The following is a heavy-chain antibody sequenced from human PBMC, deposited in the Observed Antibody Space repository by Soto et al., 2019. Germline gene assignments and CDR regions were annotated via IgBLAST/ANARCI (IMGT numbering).Heavy chain of an antibody. CDR3: ARDRGASERWLQFH. CDR2: IWYDGSNK. V-gene: IGHV3-33*01. CDR1: GFTFSSYG. Sequence: QVQLVESGGGVVQPGRSLRLSCAASGFTFSSYGMHWVRQAPGKGLEWVAVIWYDGSNKYYADSVKGRFTISRDNSKNTLYLQMDSLRAEDTAVYYCARDRGASERWLQFHWGQGTLVTVSS. D-gene: IGHD5-12*01. J-gene: IGHJ4*02.